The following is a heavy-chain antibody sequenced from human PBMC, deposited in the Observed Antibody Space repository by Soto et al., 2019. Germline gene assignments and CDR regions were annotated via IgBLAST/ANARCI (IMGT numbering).Heavy chain of an antibody. J-gene: IGHJ6*02. CDR3: AREGGLGTSGSGSYYSRGGHGMDV. CDR2: INPSGGST. D-gene: IGHD3-10*01. Sequence: QVQLVQSGAEVKKPGATVKVSCKASGYTFTSYYMHWVRQAPGQGLEWMGIINPSGGSTSYAQKFQGRVTMTRDTSTSTVYMELSSLRSEDTAVYYCAREGGLGTSGSGSYYSRGGHGMDVWGQGTTVTVSS. V-gene: IGHV1-46*01. CDR1: GYTFTSYY.